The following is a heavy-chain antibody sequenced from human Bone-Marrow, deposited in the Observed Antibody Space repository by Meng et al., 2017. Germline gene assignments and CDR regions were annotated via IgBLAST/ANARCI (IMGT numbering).Heavy chain of an antibody. J-gene: IGHJ4*02. Sequence: VQLGEFGGGLVKAGGSLRLSCVASGLSFTDAWMSWVRQASGKGLEWVGRIERKRDGGTTDYAAPVKGRFTISRDDSKNTLYLQMNSLISEDTAVYFCATGAAAADHWGQGTLVTVSS. CDR2: IERKRDGGTT. D-gene: IGHD6-13*01. V-gene: IGHV3-15*04. CDR3: ATGAAAADH. CDR1: GLSFTDAW.